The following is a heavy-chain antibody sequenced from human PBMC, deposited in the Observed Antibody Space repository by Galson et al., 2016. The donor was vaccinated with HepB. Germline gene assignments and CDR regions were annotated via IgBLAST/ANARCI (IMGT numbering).Heavy chain of an antibody. V-gene: IGHV3-21*01. CDR1: GFTFSVYS. Sequence: SLRLSCAASGFTFSVYSMTWVRQAPGKGLEWVSSISSSSSYIYYADPVKGRFTISRDNAENSLYLQMNSLRADDTAVYYCARGRKSGYDFSFIDYWGQGTLVTVSS. D-gene: IGHD5-12*01. CDR2: ISSSSSYI. CDR3: ARGRKSGYDFSFIDY. J-gene: IGHJ4*02.